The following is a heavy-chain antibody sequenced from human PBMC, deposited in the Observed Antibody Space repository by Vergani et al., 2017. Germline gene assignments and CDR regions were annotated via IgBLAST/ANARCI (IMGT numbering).Heavy chain of an antibody. CDR3: ARVGTSSNRDYFDY. Sequence: QVQLVQSGAEVKKPGASVKVSCKASGYTFTDYFMHWVRQAPGQGLEWMGWINPNSGGTNYAQKFQGRVTMTRDTSISTAYMELSNLRSDDTAVYYGARVGTSSNRDYFDYWGQGTLVTVSS. CDR2: INPNSGGT. J-gene: IGHJ4*02. CDR1: GYTFTDYF. D-gene: IGHD2-2*01. V-gene: IGHV1-2*02.